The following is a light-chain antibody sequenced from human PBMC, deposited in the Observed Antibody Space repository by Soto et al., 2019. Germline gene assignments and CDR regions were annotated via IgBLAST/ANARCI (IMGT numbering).Light chain of an antibody. Sequence: QSVLTQPPSASGTPGQRVTISCSGSSSSIGSNTVNWYQQLPGTAPKLLISSNDQRPSGVPDRFSGSKSGTSASLAISGLQSDDESDYYCAAWDDSLHAVVFGGGTKLTVL. V-gene: IGLV1-44*01. CDR1: SSSIGSNT. CDR2: SND. J-gene: IGLJ2*01. CDR3: AAWDDSLHAVV.